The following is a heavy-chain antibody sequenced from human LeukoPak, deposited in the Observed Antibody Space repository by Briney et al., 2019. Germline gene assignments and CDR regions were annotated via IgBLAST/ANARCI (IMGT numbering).Heavy chain of an antibody. D-gene: IGHD5-12*01. Sequence: SETLSLTCTVSGGSISSYYWSWIRQPPGKGLEWIGYIYYSGSTNYNPSLKSRVTISVDTSKNQFSLKLSSVTAADTAVYYCARDQGGYVEYALDIWGQGTVVTVSS. V-gene: IGHV4-59*01. CDR1: GGSISSYY. J-gene: IGHJ3*02. CDR3: ARDQGGYVEYALDI. CDR2: IYYSGST.